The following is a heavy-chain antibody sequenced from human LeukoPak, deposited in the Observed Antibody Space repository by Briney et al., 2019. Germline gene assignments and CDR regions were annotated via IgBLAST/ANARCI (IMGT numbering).Heavy chain of an antibody. CDR3: ARVLSNWNYHDY. J-gene: IGHJ4*02. D-gene: IGHD1-1*01. Sequence: GASVKVSCKASGYTFTGYYMHWVRQAPGQGLEWMGWINPNSGGTNYAQKFQGRDTMTRDTSISTAYMELSRLRSDDTAVYYCARVLSNWNYHDYWGQGTLVTVSS. CDR1: GYTFTGYY. V-gene: IGHV1-2*02. CDR2: INPNSGGT.